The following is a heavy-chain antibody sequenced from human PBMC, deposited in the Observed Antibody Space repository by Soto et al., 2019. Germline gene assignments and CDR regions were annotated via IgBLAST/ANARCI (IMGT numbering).Heavy chain of an antibody. Sequence: QVQLVESGGGVVQPGRSLRLSCTASGFTFSNYGMHWVRQAPGKGLEWVALIWYDGSNKHYADSVKGRFTISRDNSKNTVHLQMNSLRAEDTAVYYCASGNLLFYPDSTGFDYWGQGTLVTVSS. CDR2: IWYDGSNK. CDR1: GFTFSNYG. CDR3: ASGNLLFYPDSTGFDY. V-gene: IGHV3-33*01. J-gene: IGHJ4*02. D-gene: IGHD3-22*01.